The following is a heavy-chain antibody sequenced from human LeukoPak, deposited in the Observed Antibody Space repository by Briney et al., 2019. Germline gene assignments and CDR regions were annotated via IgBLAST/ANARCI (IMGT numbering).Heavy chain of an antibody. CDR2: IYYSGST. V-gene: IGHV4-39*01. D-gene: IGHD1-26*01. CDR1: GGSISSSSYY. J-gene: IGHJ4*02. CDR3: ARGSGSYYVPGIFDY. Sequence: PSETLSLTCTVSGGSISSSSYYWGWIRQPPGKGLEWIGSIYYSGSTYYNPSLKSRVTISVDTSKNQFSLKLSSVTAADTAVYYCARGSGSYYVPGIFDYWGQGTLVTVSS.